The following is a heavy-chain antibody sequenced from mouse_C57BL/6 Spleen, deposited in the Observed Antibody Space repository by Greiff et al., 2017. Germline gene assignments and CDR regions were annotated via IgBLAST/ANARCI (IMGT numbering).Heavy chain of an antibody. CDR2: IDPSDSYT. J-gene: IGHJ2*01. D-gene: IGHD1-1*01. CDR3: ARLTSVYYFDY. V-gene: IGHV1-69*01. Sequence: QVQLQQPGAELVMPGASVKLSCKASGYTFTSYWMHWVKQRPGQGLEWIGEIDPSDSYTKYNQKFKGKSTLTVDKSSSTAYMKLSSLTSDDASVYYCARLTSVYYFDYWGQGTTLTVSS. CDR1: GYTFTSYW.